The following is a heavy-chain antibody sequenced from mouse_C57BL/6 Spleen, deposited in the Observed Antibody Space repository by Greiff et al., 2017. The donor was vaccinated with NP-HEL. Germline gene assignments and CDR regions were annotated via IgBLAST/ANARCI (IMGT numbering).Heavy chain of an antibody. D-gene: IGHD1-1*01. CDR3: AREGDYVSHFDY. CDR2: FHPYNDDT. J-gene: IGHJ2*01. Sequence: VQLQQSGAELVKPGASVKMSCKASGYTFPTYPIEWMKQNHGKSLEWIGNFHPYNDDTKYNEKFKGKATLTVETSSSTVYLELSRLTSDDSAVYYCAREGDYVSHFDYWGQGTTLTVSS. V-gene: IGHV1-47*01. CDR1: GYTFPTYP.